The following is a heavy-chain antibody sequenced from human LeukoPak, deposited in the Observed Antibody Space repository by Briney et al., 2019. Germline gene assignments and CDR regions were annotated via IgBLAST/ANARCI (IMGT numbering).Heavy chain of an antibody. D-gene: IGHD4-17*01. Sequence: PSETLSLTCPGSGGSLSRYYWGWIRQPPGKGLEWVGYIYFSGSTNYTPSLKSRVTISVDTSKNQFSLKVSSVTDADTAVYYCARDSGGDYAFDIWGQGTMVTVSS. CDR1: GGSLSRYY. J-gene: IGHJ3*02. CDR3: ARDSGGDYAFDI. V-gene: IGHV4-59*01. CDR2: IYFSGST.